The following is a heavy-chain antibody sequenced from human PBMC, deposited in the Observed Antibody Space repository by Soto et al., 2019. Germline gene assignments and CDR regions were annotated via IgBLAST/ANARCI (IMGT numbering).Heavy chain of an antibody. Sequence: SETLSLTCTVSGDSIISYYWSWIRQPPGKGLEWIGSIFYSGSTNYNPSLKSRVTISVDTSKTQFSLKLSSVTAADTAVYYCARGLAVVVPASMLDYYYYNMDVWGNGTTVTVSS. CDR3: ARGLAVVVPASMLDYYYYNMDV. D-gene: IGHD2-2*01. J-gene: IGHJ6*03. CDR2: IFYSGST. V-gene: IGHV4-59*01. CDR1: GDSIISYY.